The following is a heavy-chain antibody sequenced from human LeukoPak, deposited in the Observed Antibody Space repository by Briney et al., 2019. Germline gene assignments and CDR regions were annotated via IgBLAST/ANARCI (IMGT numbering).Heavy chain of an antibody. D-gene: IGHD6-13*01. Sequence: VKVSCKASGGTFSSYAISWVRQAPGQGLEWMGGIIPIFGTANYAQKFQGRVTITTDESTSTASMELSSLRSEDTAVYYCARGAAAGRTDNWFDPWGQGTLVTVSS. CDR1: GGTFSSYA. CDR2: IIPIFGTA. V-gene: IGHV1-69*05. CDR3: ARGAAAGRTDNWFDP. J-gene: IGHJ5*02.